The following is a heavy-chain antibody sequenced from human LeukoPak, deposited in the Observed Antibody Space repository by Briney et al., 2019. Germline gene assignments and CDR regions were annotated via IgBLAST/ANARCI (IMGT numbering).Heavy chain of an antibody. J-gene: IGHJ4*02. D-gene: IGHD6-13*01. CDR2: IRYDGSNK. CDR1: GFTFSSYG. CDR3: AKTVAPYSTKDYFDY. V-gene: IGHV3-30*02. Sequence: PGGSLRLSCAASGFTFSSYGMHWVRQAPGKGLEWVAFIRYDGSNKYYADSVKGRFTISRDNSKNTLYLQMNSLRAEDTAVYYCAKTVAPYSTKDYFDYWGQGTLVTVSS.